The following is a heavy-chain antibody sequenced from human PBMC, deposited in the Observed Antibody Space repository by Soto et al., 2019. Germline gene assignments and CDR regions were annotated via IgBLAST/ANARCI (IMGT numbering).Heavy chain of an antibody. V-gene: IGHV3-21*01. Sequence: GGSLRLSCAASGFTFSSYSMDWVRQAPGKGLEWVSSISSSSSYIYYADSVKGRFTISRDNAKNSLYLQMNSLGAEDTAVYYCARDENNYDILTGYYRTPTNFDYWGQGTLVTVSS. D-gene: IGHD3-9*01. CDR1: GFTFSSYS. CDR3: ARDENNYDILTGYYRTPTNFDY. J-gene: IGHJ4*02. CDR2: ISSSSSYI.